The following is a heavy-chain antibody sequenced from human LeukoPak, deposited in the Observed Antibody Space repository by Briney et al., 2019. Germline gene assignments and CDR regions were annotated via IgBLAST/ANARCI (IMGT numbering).Heavy chain of an antibody. Sequence: GESLKISCKGSGYSFTSYWIGWVRQMAGKGLEWMGIIYPGDSDTRYSPSFQGQVTIPADKSISTAYLQWSSLKASDTAMYYCARRVTVLRYFDWLLYYDYWGQGTLVTVSS. CDR3: ARRVTVLRYFDWLLYYDY. J-gene: IGHJ4*02. CDR2: IYPGDSDT. CDR1: GYSFTSYW. D-gene: IGHD3-9*01. V-gene: IGHV5-51*01.